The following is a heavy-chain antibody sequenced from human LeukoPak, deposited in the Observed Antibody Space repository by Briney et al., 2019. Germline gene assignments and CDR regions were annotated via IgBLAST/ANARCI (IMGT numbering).Heavy chain of an antibody. CDR1: RYTFSNYD. CDR2: MSPNSGNT. CDR3: ARSGSGYDVSWDY. Sequence: ASVKVSCKASRYTFSNYDINWVRQATGQGLEWMGWMSPNSGNTGYAQKFQGRVTMTRNTSISTAYMELTSLRAEDTAVYYCARSGSGYDVSWDYWGQGTLVTVSS. V-gene: IGHV1-8*01. J-gene: IGHJ4*02. D-gene: IGHD5-12*01.